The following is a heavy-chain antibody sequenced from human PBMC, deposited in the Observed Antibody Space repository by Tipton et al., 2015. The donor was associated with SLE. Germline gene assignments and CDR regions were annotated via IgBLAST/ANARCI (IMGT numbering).Heavy chain of an antibody. CDR2: INHSGST. J-gene: IGHJ6*03. V-gene: IGHV4-34*01. CDR1: GFTFGSYT. Sequence: LRLSCAASGFTFGSYTMIWVRQPPGKGLEWIGEINHSGSTNYNPSLKSRVTISVDTSKNQFSLKLSSVTAADTAVYYCARGGAVYYYYYYMDVWGKGTTVTVSS. D-gene: IGHD1-26*01. CDR3: ARGGAVYYYYYYMDV.